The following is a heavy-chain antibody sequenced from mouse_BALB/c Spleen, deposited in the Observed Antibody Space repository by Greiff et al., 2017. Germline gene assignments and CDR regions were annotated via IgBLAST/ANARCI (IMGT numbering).Heavy chain of an antibody. Sequence: EVQRVESGGGLVQPGGSLKLSCAASGFTFSSYTMSWVRQTPEKRLEWVAYISNGGGSTYYPDTVKGRFTISRDNAKNTLYLQMSSLKSEDTAMYYGARTAVTYYFDYWGQGTTLTVSS. CDR1: GFTFSSYT. D-gene: IGHD2-1*01. V-gene: IGHV5-12-2*01. CDR3: ARTAVTYYFDY. CDR2: ISNGGGST. J-gene: IGHJ2*01.